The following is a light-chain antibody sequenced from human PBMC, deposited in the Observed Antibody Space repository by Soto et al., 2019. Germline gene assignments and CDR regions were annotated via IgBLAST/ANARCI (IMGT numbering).Light chain of an antibody. J-gene: IGLJ3*02. V-gene: IGLV1-40*01. CDR2: GNS. CDR3: QSYDSSLSGWV. CDR1: RSNIGAGYD. Sequence: QSVLTQPPSVSGAPGQRVTISCTGSRSNIGAGYDVHWYQQLPGTAPKLLIYGNSNRPSGVPDRVSGSKSGTSGSLAITGLQAEYEADYYCQSYDSSLSGWVFGGGTKLTVL.